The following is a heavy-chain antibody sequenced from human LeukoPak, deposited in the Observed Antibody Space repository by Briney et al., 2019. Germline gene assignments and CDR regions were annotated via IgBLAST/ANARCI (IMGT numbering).Heavy chain of an antibody. CDR3: VRGYSGSYLDY. CDR1: GFTFSSYE. Sequence: GGSLRLSCAASGFTFSSYEMNWVRQAPGKGLEWVSYISSSGSTIYYADSVKGRCTISRDNAKNSLYLQMNSLRAEDAAVYYCVRGYSGSYLDYWGQGTLVTVSS. V-gene: IGHV3-48*03. J-gene: IGHJ4*02. CDR2: ISSSGSTI. D-gene: IGHD1-26*01.